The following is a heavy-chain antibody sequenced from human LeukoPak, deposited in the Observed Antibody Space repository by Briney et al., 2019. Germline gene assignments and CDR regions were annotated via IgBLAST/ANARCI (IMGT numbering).Heavy chain of an antibody. V-gene: IGHV3-30*18. CDR1: GFTFSSCG. CDR2: ISYDGSNK. Sequence: GGSLRLSCAASGFTFSSCGMHWVRQAPGKGLEWVAVISYDGSNKYYADSVKGRFTISRDNSKNTLYLQMNSLRAEDTAVYYCAKGGPGDALYGITFGGVIVKGGPLAYWGQGTLVTVSS. CDR3: AKGGPGDALYGITFGGVIVKGGPLAY. J-gene: IGHJ4*02. D-gene: IGHD3-16*02.